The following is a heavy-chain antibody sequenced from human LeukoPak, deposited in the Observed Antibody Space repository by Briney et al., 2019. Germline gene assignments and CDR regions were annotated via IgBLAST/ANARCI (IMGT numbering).Heavy chain of an antibody. D-gene: IGHD3-22*01. V-gene: IGHV4-4*02. J-gene: IGHJ4*02. CDR1: GVTISSNNW. CDR2: IYHSGTT. Sequence: PSETLSLTCAVYGVTISSNNWWSWVRQPPGKGLEWIGEIYHSGTTNYNPSLKSRVTISVDKSKNQFSLNLTSVTAADTAVYYCARRFYYDGHHDSWGQGTLVTVSS. CDR3: ARRFYYDGHHDS.